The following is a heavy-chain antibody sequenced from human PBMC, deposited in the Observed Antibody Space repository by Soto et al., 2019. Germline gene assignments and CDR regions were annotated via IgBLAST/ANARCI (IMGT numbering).Heavy chain of an antibody. J-gene: IGHJ4*02. Sequence: ASVKVSCKASGYTFTSYAMHWVRQAPGQRLEWMGWINAGNGNTKYSQKFQGRVTITRDTSASTAYMELSSLRSEDTAVYYCARAPNDYGDYYFDYWGQGTLVTFSS. CDR3: ARAPNDYGDYYFDY. CDR2: INAGNGNT. V-gene: IGHV1-3*01. CDR1: GYTFTSYA. D-gene: IGHD4-17*01.